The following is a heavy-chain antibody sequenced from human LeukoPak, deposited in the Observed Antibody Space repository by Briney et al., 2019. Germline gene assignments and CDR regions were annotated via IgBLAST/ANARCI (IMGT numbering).Heavy chain of an antibody. CDR2: INHSGST. V-gene: IGHV4-34*01. Sequence: PSETLSLTCAVYGGSFSGYYWSWIRQLPGKGLEWIGEINHSGSTNYNPSLKSRVTISVDTSKNQFSLKLSSVTAADTAVYYCARVSQSLDTGTTAWDWFDPWGQGTLVTVSS. CDR3: ARVSQSLDTGTTAWDWFDP. J-gene: IGHJ5*02. D-gene: IGHD1-7*01. CDR1: GGSFSGYY.